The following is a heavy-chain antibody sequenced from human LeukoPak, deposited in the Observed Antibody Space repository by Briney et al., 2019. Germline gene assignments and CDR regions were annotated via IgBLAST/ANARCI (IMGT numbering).Heavy chain of an antibody. CDR2: IYSGGST. CDR3: ARGYGGNLDAFDI. Sequence: GGSLRLSCAASGFMFSDEYMSWVRQAPGKGLEWVSVIYSGGSTYYADSVKGRFTISRDNSKNTLYLQMNSLRAEDTAVYYCARGYGGNLDAFDIWGQGTMVTVSS. CDR1: GFMFSDEY. J-gene: IGHJ3*02. D-gene: IGHD4-23*01. V-gene: IGHV3-66*01.